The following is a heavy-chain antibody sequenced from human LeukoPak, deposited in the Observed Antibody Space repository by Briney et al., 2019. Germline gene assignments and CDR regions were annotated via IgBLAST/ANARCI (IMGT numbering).Heavy chain of an antibody. V-gene: IGHV3-53*01. CDR1: GFTVSSNY. J-gene: IGHJ4*02. CDR2: IYSGGST. D-gene: IGHD3-16*01. Sequence: GGSLRLSCAASGFTVSSNYMSWVRQAPGKGLEWVSVIYSGGSTYYADSVKGRFTISRDNSKNTLYLQMDSLRVEDTAVHYCAKVTGGDMITYGGVDYWGQGTLVTVSS. CDR3: AKVTGGDMITYGGVDY.